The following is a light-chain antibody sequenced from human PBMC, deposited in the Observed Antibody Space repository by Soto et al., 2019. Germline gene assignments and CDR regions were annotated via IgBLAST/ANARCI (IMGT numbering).Light chain of an antibody. J-gene: IGLJ1*01. CDR3: GSYTTRSTYV. Sequence: QSVLTQPASVSGSPGQSITISCTGTSSDVGGFDYVSWYQHHPGKAPKLMIYGVSSRPSGVSNRFSGSKSGSTASLTISGLQAEDEADYYCGSYTTRSTYVSGNGTRSPS. CDR1: SSDVGGFDY. V-gene: IGLV2-14*03. CDR2: GVS.